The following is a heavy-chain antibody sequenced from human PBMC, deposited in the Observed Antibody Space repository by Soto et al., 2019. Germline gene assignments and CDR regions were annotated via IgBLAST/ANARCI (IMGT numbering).Heavy chain of an antibody. D-gene: IGHD3-10*01. CDR2: IYPDDSDI. Sequence: EVQLVQSGAEVKKPGESLKISCKGSGYRFTSYWIGWVRQMPGKGLEWMGIIYPDDSDIRYSPSFQGQVTISADKSISTAYLQWSSLKASDTAMYYCARHKGPITMVRGPNDYWGQGTLVTVSS. V-gene: IGHV5-51*01. J-gene: IGHJ4*02. CDR3: ARHKGPITMVRGPNDY. CDR1: GYRFTSYW.